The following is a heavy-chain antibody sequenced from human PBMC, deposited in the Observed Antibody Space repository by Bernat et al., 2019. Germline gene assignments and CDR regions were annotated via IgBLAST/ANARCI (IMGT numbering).Heavy chain of an antibody. V-gene: IGHV4-34*01. J-gene: IGHJ4*02. CDR3: ARSPPLRPSDGDGYYYFDY. CDR2: VNHSGST. Sequence: QVQLQQWGAGLLKPSETLSLTCTVYGGSFSGYYWTWIRQPPGRGLEWIGEVNHSGSTNYNPSLKSRVTISVDTSNNQFSLKLHSVTAADTAVYYCARSPPLRPSDGDGYYYFDYWGQGTLVTVSS. CDR1: GGSFSGYY. D-gene: IGHD2-21*02.